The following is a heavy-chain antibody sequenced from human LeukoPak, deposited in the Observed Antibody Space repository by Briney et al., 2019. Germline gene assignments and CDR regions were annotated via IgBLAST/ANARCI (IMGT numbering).Heavy chain of an antibody. CDR2: ISAYNGNT. CDR1: GYTFTSYG. V-gene: IGHV1-18*01. Sequence: ASVKVSCKASGYTFTSYGISWVRQAPGQGLEWMGWISAYNGNTNYAQKLQGRVTMTRDTSTSTVYMELSSLRSEDTAVYYCARDGKFDDYAYWGQGTLVTVSS. J-gene: IGHJ4*02. D-gene: IGHD3-16*01. CDR3: ARDGKFDDYAY.